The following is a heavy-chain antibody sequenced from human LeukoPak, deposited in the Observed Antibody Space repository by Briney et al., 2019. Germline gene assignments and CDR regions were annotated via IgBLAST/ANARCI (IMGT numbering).Heavy chain of an antibody. Sequence: ASVKVFCKASGYTFTSYGISWVRQAPGQGLEWMRWISAYNGNTNYAQKLQGRVTMTTDTSTSTAYMELRSLRSDDTAVYYCARDRKGSQWLVRRGVEQLSYWGQGTLVTVSS. J-gene: IGHJ4*02. V-gene: IGHV1-18*01. CDR1: GYTFTSYG. D-gene: IGHD6-19*01. CDR3: ARDRKGSQWLVRRGVEQLSY. CDR2: ISAYNGNT.